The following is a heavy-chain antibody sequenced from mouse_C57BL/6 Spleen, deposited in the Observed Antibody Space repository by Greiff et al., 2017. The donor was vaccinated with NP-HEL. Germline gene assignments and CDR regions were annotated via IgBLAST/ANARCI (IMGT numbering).Heavy chain of an antibody. J-gene: IGHJ4*01. CDR3: ARDGYLGAMDY. D-gene: IGHD2-14*01. CDR2: ISDGGSYT. CDR1: GFTFSSYA. Sequence: EVQVVESGGGLVKPGGSLKLSCAASGFTFSSYAMSWVRQTPEKRLEWVATISDGGSYTYYPDNVKGRFTISRDNAKNNLYLQMSHLKSEDTAMYYCARDGYLGAMDYWGQGTSVTVSS. V-gene: IGHV5-4*01.